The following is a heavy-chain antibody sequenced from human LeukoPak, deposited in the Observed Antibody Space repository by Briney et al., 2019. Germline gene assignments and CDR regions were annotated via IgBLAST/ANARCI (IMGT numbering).Heavy chain of an antibody. D-gene: IGHD2-2*01. CDR1: GFTFSSYA. CDR2: VSISGGTT. CDR3: AKGGRYCSSTTCYFSH. Sequence: GGSLRLSCAASGFTFSSYAMSWVRQAPGKGLEWVSIVSISGGTTYFADSVKGRFTISRDNSKNTLYLQMNSLRAEDTAVYYCAKGGRYCSSTTCYFSHWGQGTLVTVFS. J-gene: IGHJ4*02. V-gene: IGHV3-23*01.